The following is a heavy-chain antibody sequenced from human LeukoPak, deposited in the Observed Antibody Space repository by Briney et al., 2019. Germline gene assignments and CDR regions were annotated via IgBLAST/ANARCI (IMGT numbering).Heavy chain of an antibody. J-gene: IGHJ4*02. V-gene: IGHV1-69*01. CDR3: ASRLYCSNTRCRNFPFAY. D-gene: IGHD2-2*01. Sequence: SVKVSCKASGGTFSSYAINWVRQAPGQGLEWMGGIIPIFGTANYAQKFQDRVTITADESTSTAYMELSSLRPEDTAIYYCASRLYCSNTRCRNFPFAYWGQGTLVTVSS. CDR2: IIPIFGTA. CDR1: GGTFSSYA.